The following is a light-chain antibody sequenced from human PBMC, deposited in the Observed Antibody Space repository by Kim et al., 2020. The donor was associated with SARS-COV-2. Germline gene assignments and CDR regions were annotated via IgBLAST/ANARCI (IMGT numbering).Light chain of an antibody. J-gene: IGLJ1*01. V-gene: IGLV2-14*03. CDR3: SSYTSSSTLYV. CDR2: DVS. Sequence: QSITISCTGTSSDVGGYNYVSWYQQHPGKAPKLRIYDVSNRPSGVSNRFSGSKSGNTASLTISGLQAEDEADYYCSSYTSSSTLYVFGTGTKVTVL. CDR1: SSDVGGYNY.